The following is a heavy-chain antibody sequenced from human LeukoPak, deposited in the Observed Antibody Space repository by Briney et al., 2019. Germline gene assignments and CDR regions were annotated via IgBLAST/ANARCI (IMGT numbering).Heavy chain of an antibody. CDR2: MYYDGTT. J-gene: IGHJ4*02. CDR1: GGSIFSTSFY. D-gene: IGHD1-26*01. V-gene: IGHV4-39*01. CDR3: ARRSDSGSDDGEDYFDY. Sequence: PSETLSLACTVSGGSIFSTSFYWGWIRQPPGKGLEWIGSMYYDGTTYHNPSLKRRVTISVDTSNIQFSLRLTSVTAADTAVYFCARRSDSGSDDGEDYFDYWGQGTLVTVSS.